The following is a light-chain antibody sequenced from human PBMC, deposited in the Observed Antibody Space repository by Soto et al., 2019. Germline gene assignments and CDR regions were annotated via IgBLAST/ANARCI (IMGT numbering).Light chain of an antibody. CDR3: QQVKNYPLT. CDR2: AAS. CDR1: QGISSY. Sequence: DIQLTQSPSFLSASVGDRVTITCRASQGISSYVAWYQQKPGKAPKVLIYAASTLKSGVPSRFSGSGSGTEFTLTISSLQPEDFATYHCQQVKNYPLTFGGGTRVRSN. J-gene: IGKJ4*01. V-gene: IGKV1-9*01.